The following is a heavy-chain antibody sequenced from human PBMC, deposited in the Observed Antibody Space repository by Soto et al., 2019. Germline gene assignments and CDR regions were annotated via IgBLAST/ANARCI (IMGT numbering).Heavy chain of an antibody. CDR2: IYYSGST. Sequence: QVQLQESGPGLVKPSQTLSLTYTVSGGSISSGGYYWSWIRQHPGKGLEWIGYIYYSGSTYYNPSLKSRVTISVDTSKNQFSLKLSSVTAADTAVYYCARATLLLAGDFDYWGQGTLVTVSS. D-gene: IGHD3-22*01. V-gene: IGHV4-31*03. CDR3: ARATLLLAGDFDY. CDR1: GGSISSGGYY. J-gene: IGHJ4*02.